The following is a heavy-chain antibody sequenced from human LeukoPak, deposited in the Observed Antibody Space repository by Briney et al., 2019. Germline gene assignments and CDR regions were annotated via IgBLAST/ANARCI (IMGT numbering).Heavy chain of an antibody. D-gene: IGHD2-21*02. Sequence: SGGCLRPSCAASGCPFSSFAMTWVRQAPGKGLEWVSSITGSNGPTYNTDSVKGRFTISRDNSQNTLYLQMNSLRGEETAVYYCTKDPIVDCVGAFDPWGQGTLVTVSS. J-gene: IGHJ5*02. CDR1: GCPFSSFA. V-gene: IGHV3-23*01. CDR3: TKDPIVDCVGAFDP. CDR2: ITGSNGPT.